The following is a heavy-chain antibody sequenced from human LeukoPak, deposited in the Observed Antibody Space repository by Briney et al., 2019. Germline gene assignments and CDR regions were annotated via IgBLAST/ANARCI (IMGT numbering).Heavy chain of an antibody. CDR2: IYYSGST. Sequence: SETLSLTCTVSGGSISSSSYYWGWIRQPPGKGLGWIGSIYYSGSTYYNPSLKSRVTISVDTSKNQFSLKLSSVTAADTAVYYCVAGVVTSGAFDIWGQGTMVTVSS. J-gene: IGHJ3*02. CDR3: VAGVVTSGAFDI. D-gene: IGHD3-3*01. V-gene: IGHV4-39*01. CDR1: GGSISSSSYY.